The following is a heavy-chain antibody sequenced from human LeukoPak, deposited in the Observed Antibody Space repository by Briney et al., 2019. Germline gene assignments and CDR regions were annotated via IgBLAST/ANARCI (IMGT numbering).Heavy chain of an antibody. Sequence: PSETLSLTCTVSGGSISIYYWSWIRQPAGKGLEWIGRIYTSGSTNYNPSLKSRVTMSVDTSKNQFSLKLSSVTAADTAVYYCASGEPMVRGVIPFDYWGQGTLVTVSS. CDR1: GGSISIYY. V-gene: IGHV4-4*07. CDR2: IYTSGST. D-gene: IGHD3-10*01. J-gene: IGHJ4*02. CDR3: ASGEPMVRGVIPFDY.